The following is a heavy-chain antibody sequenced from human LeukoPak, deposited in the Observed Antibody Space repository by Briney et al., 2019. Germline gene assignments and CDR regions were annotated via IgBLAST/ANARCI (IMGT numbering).Heavy chain of an antibody. V-gene: IGHV1-2*02. CDR2: INPNSGGT. CDR3: ARLGYSGYDQDY. Sequence: ASVKVSCKASGYTFTGYYMHWVRQAPGQGLEWMGWINPNSGGTNYAQKLQGRVTMTTDTSTSTAYMELRSLRSDDTAVYYCARLGYSGYDQDYWGQGTLVTVSS. CDR1: GYTFTGYY. J-gene: IGHJ4*02. D-gene: IGHD5-12*01.